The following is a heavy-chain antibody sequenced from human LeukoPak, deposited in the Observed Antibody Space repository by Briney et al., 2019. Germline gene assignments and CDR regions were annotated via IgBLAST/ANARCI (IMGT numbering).Heavy chain of an antibody. CDR1: GFTFSRYA. J-gene: IGHJ4*02. CDR3: ARDTYGAPDS. CDR2: IESSGATT. V-gene: IGHV3-23*01. Sequence: GGSLRLSCAASGFTFSRYAMSWARQAPGKGLEWVSLIESSGATTYYADAVKGRFTISRDDSKNTLYLQMNSLRAEDTALYYCARDTYGAPDSWGQGTLVTVSS. D-gene: IGHD4-17*01.